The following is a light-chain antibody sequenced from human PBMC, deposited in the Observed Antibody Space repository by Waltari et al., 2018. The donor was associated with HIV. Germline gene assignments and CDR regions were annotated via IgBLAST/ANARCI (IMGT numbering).Light chain of an antibody. J-gene: IGKJ2*01. Sequence: PGERVTLSCRASQSVNSSYLIWYQQKPGLASRLPVYGASTRATTIPARFSGSGSGTDFTLTISSLQPEDFAVYHCQQDFNLPYTFGQGTELEIK. V-gene: IGKV3D-7*01. CDR2: GAS. CDR3: QQDFNLPYT. CDR1: QSVNSSY.